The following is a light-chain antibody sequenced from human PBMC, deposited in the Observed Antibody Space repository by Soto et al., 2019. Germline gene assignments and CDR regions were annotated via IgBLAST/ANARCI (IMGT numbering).Light chain of an antibody. V-gene: IGLV1-44*01. CDR1: NSNIGTNT. Sequence: QPVLTQPPSASGTPGQRVSISCSGSNSNIGTNTVNWYQQFPGTAPKLLIYNNNQRPSGVPDRFSGSKSATSASLAISGLQSEDEADYYCAAWDNSLTTFDVFGTGTKLTVL. J-gene: IGLJ1*01. CDR3: AAWDNSLTTFDV. CDR2: NNN.